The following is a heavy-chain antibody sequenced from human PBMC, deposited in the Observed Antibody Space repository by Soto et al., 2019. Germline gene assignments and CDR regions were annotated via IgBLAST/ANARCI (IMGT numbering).Heavy chain of an antibody. CDR1: GFTFDDYA. Sequence: GGSLRLSCAASGFTFDDYAMHWVRQAPGKGLEWVSGISWNSGSIGYADSVKGRFTISRDNAKNSLYLQMNSLRAEDTALYYCAKDRNDFWSGYYGDAFDIWGQGTMVTVSS. CDR3: AKDRNDFWSGYYGDAFDI. V-gene: IGHV3-9*01. J-gene: IGHJ3*02. D-gene: IGHD3-3*01. CDR2: ISWNSGSI.